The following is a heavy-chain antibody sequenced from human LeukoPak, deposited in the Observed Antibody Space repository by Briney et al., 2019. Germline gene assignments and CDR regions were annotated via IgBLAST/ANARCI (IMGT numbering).Heavy chain of an antibody. CDR3: ARTMTYHFGEGSYGHLSLPGTIDY. CDR2: ITHSGST. V-gene: IGHV4-34*01. J-gene: IGHJ4*02. Sequence: SETLSLTCAVYGESFSGYYWTWIRQPPGKGLEWIGEITHSGSTNYNPSLKSRVTFSVDTSKNQFSLQLTSVTAADTAVYYCARTMTYHFGEGSYGHLSLPGTIDYWGQGTLVTVSS. D-gene: IGHD3-10*01. CDR1: GESFSGYY.